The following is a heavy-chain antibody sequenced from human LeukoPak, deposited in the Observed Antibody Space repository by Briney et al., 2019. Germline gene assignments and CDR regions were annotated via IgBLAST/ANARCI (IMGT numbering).Heavy chain of an antibody. CDR1: GGTFSSYA. V-gene: IGHV1-69*05. CDR2: IIPIFGTA. Sequence: SVKVSCKASGGTFSSYAISWVRQAPGQGLEWMGGIIPIFGTANYAQKFQGRVTMTRDTSISTAYMELSRLRSDDTAVYYCARGGSGSYFSWLDPWGQGTLVTVSS. CDR3: ARGGSGSYFSWLDP. D-gene: IGHD3-10*01. J-gene: IGHJ5*02.